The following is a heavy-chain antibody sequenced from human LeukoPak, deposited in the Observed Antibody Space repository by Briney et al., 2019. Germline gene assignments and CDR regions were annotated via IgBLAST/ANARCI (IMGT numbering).Heavy chain of an antibody. Sequence: ASVKVSCKASGYTFTGYYMHWVRQAPGQGLEWMGWINPNSGGTNYAQKFQGWVTMTRDTSISTAYMELSRLRSDDTAVYYCARGEYSSGWYAYWGQETLVTVSS. J-gene: IGHJ4*02. CDR2: INPNSGGT. CDR3: ARGEYSSGWYAY. D-gene: IGHD6-19*01. CDR1: GYTFTGYY. V-gene: IGHV1-2*04.